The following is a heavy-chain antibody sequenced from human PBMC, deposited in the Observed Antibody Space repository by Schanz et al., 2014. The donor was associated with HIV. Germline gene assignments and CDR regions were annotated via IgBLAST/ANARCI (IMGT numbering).Heavy chain of an antibody. CDR1: GYTFTIYD. J-gene: IGHJ3*02. D-gene: IGHD1-26*01. Sequence: QLQLVQSGAEVKKPGASVKVSCKASGYTFTIYDINWVRQTTGQGLEWMGRMNPNTGNTGYAQKFQGRVTMTRDTSMSTAYMELSSLRPDDTAVYYCARGIVGGTPAFDIWGQGTMVTVSS. CDR3: ARGIVGGTPAFDI. CDR2: MNPNTGNT. V-gene: IGHV1-8*01.